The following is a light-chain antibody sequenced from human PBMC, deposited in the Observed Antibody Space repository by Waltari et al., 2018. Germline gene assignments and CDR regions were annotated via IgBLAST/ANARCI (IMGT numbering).Light chain of an antibody. V-gene: IGLV3-25*03. Sequence: SYELTQSPSVSLSPGQTATITCSGDALPTHSAYWYPKKPGQAPVLIIFKDRKRPSGIPERFSGSTSGTTVTLTITGVQAEDEADYYCLSPETRGSWVFGGGTKLTVL. CDR2: KDR. CDR1: ALPTHS. CDR3: LSPETRGSWV. J-gene: IGLJ2*01.